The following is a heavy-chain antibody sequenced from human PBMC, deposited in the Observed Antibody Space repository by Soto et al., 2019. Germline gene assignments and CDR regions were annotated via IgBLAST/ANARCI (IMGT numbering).Heavy chain of an antibody. J-gene: IGHJ4*02. Sequence: QVQLVQSGAEVKKPGSSVNVSCKASGGTFNTFAISWVRQAPGQGLEYLGGIVPILGPAFYAQRFQGRVTITADKSTNTAYLVLTSLSSADTAVYYCARAAKRYFDSWGPGTQVTVSS. CDR3: ARAAKRYFDS. V-gene: IGHV1-69*06. CDR2: IVPILGPA. CDR1: GGTFNTFA.